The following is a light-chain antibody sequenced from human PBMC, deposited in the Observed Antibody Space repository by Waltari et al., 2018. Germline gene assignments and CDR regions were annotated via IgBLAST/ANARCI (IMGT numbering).Light chain of an antibody. J-gene: IGKJ2*01. CDR3: QQSYATPYT. Sequence: DIQMTQSPSSLSASVGDRVTITCRASQSISIYLNWYQQIPGKAHKVLIYAASRLQSGVPSRFSGSGSGTDFTLTISSVQAEDFATYYCQQSYATPYTFGQGTKLEIK. CDR1: QSISIY. CDR2: AAS. V-gene: IGKV1-39*01.